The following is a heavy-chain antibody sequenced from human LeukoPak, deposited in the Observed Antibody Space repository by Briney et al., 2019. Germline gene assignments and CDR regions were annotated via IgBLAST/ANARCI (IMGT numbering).Heavy chain of an antibody. CDR2: TYYRSKWYN. V-gene: IGHV6-1*01. Sequence: SQTLSLTCAISGDSVSSNIASWNWIRQSPSRGLGWLGRTYYRSKWYNDYAVSVKSRITINPDTSKDQFSLQLNSVTPEDTAVYYCARVYNWNPAGAFDIWGQGTVVNVSS. J-gene: IGHJ3*02. CDR1: GDSVSSNIAS. CDR3: ARVYNWNPAGAFDI. D-gene: IGHD1-1*01.